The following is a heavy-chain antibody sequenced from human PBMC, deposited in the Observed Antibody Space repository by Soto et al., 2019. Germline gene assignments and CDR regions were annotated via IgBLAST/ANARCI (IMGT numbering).Heavy chain of an antibody. D-gene: IGHD2-15*01. V-gene: IGHV3-23*01. CDR3: AKVRDCSGGSCHQNYYYYYMDV. CDR2: ISGSGGST. CDR1: GFTFSSYA. J-gene: IGHJ6*03. Sequence: GGSLRLSCAASGFTFSSYAMSWVHQAPGKGLEWVSAISGSGGSTYYADSVKGRFTISRDNSRNTLYLQMNSLRAEDTAVYYCAKVRDCSGGSCHQNYYYYYMDVWAKGPTVTVSS.